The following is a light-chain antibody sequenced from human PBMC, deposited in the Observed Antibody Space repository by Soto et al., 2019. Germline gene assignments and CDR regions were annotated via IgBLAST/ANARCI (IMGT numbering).Light chain of an antibody. CDR1: QSVSSY. J-gene: IGKJ1*01. V-gene: IGKV3-20*01. CDR3: QQYGSSLTWT. Sequence: EIGLTQSPATLSLSPGERATLSCRASQSVSSYVAWYQQKPGQAPRLLIYGASSRATGIPDRFSGSGSGTDFTLTISRLEPEDFAVYYCQQYGSSLTWTFGQGTKVDNK. CDR2: GAS.